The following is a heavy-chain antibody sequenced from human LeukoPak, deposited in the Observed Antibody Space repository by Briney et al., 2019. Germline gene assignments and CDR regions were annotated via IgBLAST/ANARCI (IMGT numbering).Heavy chain of an antibody. CDR2: IKRTTDGGTA. CDR1: GFTCRNAG. D-gene: IGHD2-15*01. Sequence: GGSRRLSFAASGFTCRNAGMTWVRQAPGKALKWGGRIKRTTDGGTADYSTPVKGRFTLSRDHSKNTLYLQMNSLKTEATAVYYCTTVWSGDIVVVAGGPWGQGTLVTVSS. J-gene: IGHJ5*02. V-gene: IGHV3-15*01. CDR3: TTVWSGDIVVVAGGP.